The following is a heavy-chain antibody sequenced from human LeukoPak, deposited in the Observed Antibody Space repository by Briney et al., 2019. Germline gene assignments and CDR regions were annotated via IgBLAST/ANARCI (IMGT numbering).Heavy chain of an antibody. CDR3: ARDRGGSRSDC. V-gene: IGHV3-66*01. J-gene: IGHJ4*02. Sequence: PGGSLRLSCAASGFTFSNYEMNWVRQAPGKGLEWVSVIYSGGTTYYADSVKGRFTISRDNSKNTLYLQMNSLRAEDTAVYYCARDRGGSRSDCWGQGTLVTVSS. CDR2: IYSGGTT. CDR1: GFTFSNYE. D-gene: IGHD6-13*01.